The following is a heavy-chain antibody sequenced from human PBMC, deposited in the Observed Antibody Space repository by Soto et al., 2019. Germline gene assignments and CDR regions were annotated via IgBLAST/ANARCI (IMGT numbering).Heavy chain of an antibody. D-gene: IGHD3-10*01. V-gene: IGHV1-46*01. CDR3: ARSEQFYGSGSYYANWFDP. Sequence: ASVKVSCKASGYTLTSYYLHWVRQAPGQGLEWLGIINPIGGSTTYAQKFQDRVTMTRDTSTTTVYMELSSLRSEDTAVYYCARSEQFYGSGSYYANWFDPWGQGTLVTVSS. J-gene: IGHJ5*02. CDR1: GYTLTSYY. CDR2: INPIGGST.